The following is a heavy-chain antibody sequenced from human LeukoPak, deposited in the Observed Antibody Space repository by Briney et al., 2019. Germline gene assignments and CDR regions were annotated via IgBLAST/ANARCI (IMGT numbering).Heavy chain of an antibody. V-gene: IGHV3-53*01. D-gene: IGHD5-24*01. CDR1: GLDVSSNS. CDR2: IFSGGST. CDR3: ARAERWLHLADY. Sequence: GGSLRLSCAASGLDVSSNSMSWVRQAPGKGLEWVSVIFSGGSTNYANSMKGRFTISRDNSKNTLYLQMNSLRAEDTAVYYCARAERWLHLADYWGQGTLVTVSS. J-gene: IGHJ4*02.